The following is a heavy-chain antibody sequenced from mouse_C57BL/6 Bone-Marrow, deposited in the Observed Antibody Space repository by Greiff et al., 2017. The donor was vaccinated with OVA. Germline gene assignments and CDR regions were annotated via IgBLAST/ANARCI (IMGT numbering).Heavy chain of an antibody. Sequence: EVQRVESGGDLVKPGGSLKLSCAASGFTFSSYGMSWVRQTPDKRLEWVATISSGGSYTYYPDSVKGRFTISRDNAKNTLYLQMSSLKSEDTAMYYCARHPRRFAYWGQGTLVTVSA. V-gene: IGHV5-6*01. CDR1: GFTFSSYG. CDR3: ARHPRRFAY. J-gene: IGHJ3*01. CDR2: ISSGGSYT.